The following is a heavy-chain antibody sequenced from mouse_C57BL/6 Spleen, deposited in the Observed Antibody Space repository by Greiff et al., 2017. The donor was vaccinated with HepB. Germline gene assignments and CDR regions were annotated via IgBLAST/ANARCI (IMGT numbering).Heavy chain of an antibody. CDR3: ARSLVSYYYAMDD. CDR2: IYPGDGDT. D-gene: IGHD1-2*01. Sequence: QVQLKQSGAELVKPGASVKISCKASGYAFSSYWMNWVKQRPGKGLEWIGQIYPGDGDTNYNGKFKGKATLTADKSSSTAYMQLSSLTSEDSAVYFCARSLVSYYYAMDDWGQGTSVTVSS. J-gene: IGHJ4*01. V-gene: IGHV1-80*01. CDR1: GYAFSSYW.